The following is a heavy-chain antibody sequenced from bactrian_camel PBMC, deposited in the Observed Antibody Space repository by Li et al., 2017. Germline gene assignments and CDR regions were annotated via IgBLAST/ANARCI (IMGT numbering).Heavy chain of an antibody. CDR1: GYTYNWNC. D-gene: IGHD6*01. J-gene: IGHJ6*01. V-gene: IGHV3S67*01. Sequence: VQLVESGGDSVQAGGSLRLSCAASGYTYNWNCMGWFRQAPGKEREAVAEIRRYRSTIYTDSVKGRFTISKDSAKNTLYLQMNSLKSEDTALYYCATAYGGTWWTDFVYWGQGTQVTVS. CDR2: IRRYRST. CDR3: ATAYGGTWWTDFVY.